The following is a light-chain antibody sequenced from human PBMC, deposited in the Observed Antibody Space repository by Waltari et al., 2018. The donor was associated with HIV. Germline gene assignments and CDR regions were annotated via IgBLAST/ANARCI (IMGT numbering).Light chain of an antibody. V-gene: IGKV1-27*01. Sequence: DIQMTQSPSSLSASVGDRVTISCRASQGISNYLAWYQQKPGKPPKLLIYAASTLQLGVASRFNGSGTGTDFTLTISSMRPEDCATYYCQKYSNAPFSFGPGTTVDIK. CDR2: AAS. CDR1: QGISNY. CDR3: QKYSNAPFS. J-gene: IGKJ3*01.